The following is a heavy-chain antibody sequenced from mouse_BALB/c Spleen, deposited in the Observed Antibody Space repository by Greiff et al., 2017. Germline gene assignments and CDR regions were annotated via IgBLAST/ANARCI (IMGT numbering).Heavy chain of an antibody. D-gene: IGHD1-1*01. CDR2: INPSNGRT. CDR3: ARSFYYGSIY. V-gene: IGHV1S81*02. CDR1: GYTFTSYW. Sequence: VQLQQPGAELVKPGASVKLSCKASGYTFTSYWMHWVKQRPGQGLEWIGEINPSNGRTNYNEKFKSKATLTVDKSSSTAYMQLSSLTSEDSAVYYCARSFYYGSIYWGQGTTLTVSS. J-gene: IGHJ2*01.